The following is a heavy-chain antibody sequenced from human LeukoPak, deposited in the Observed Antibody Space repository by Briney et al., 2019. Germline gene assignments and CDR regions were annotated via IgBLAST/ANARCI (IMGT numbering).Heavy chain of an antibody. V-gene: IGHV3-53*05. CDR3: ARGPEIGSASEPPFDY. Sequence: GGSLRLSCAASGFTVSSNYMSWVRQAPGKGLEWVSVIYSGGSTYYADSVKGRFTISRDNSKNTLYLQMNSLRAEDTAVYYCARGPEIGSASEPPFDYWGQGTLVTVSS. J-gene: IGHJ4*02. D-gene: IGHD1-26*01. CDR1: GFTVSSNY. CDR2: IYSGGST.